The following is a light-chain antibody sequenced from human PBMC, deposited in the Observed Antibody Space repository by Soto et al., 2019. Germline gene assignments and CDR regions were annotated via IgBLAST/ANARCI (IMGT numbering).Light chain of an antibody. V-gene: IGLV2-14*03. CDR1: SSDVGAYHS. CDR2: DVS. CDR3: SSFTDTGTVM. Sequence: QSALTQPASVSGSPGQSFTISCTGTSSDVGAYHSVSWYQQHPGKAPKLIIFDVSNRPSGVSDRFSGSKSGNTASLNISGLQAEDEADYYCSSFTDTGTVMFGGGTKVTVL. J-gene: IGLJ3*02.